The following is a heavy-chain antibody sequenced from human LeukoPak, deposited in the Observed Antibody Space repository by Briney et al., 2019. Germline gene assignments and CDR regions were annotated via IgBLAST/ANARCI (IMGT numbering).Heavy chain of an antibody. CDR1: GGSISSSNW. CDR2: IYHSGST. V-gene: IGHV4-4*02. J-gene: IGHJ3*02. D-gene: IGHD3-22*01. CDR3: ARDRYYYDSSGYFAFDI. Sequence: SETLSLTCAVSGGSISSSNWWSWVRQPPGKGLEWIGEIYHSGSTNYNPSLKSRVTMSVDTSKNQFSLKLSSVTAADTAVYYCARDRYYYDSSGYFAFDIWGQGTMVTVSS.